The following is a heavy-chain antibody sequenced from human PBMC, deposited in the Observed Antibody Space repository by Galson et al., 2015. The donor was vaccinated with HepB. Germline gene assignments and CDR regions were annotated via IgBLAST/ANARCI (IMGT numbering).Heavy chain of an antibody. CDR1: GFTFSSYG. J-gene: IGHJ3*02. D-gene: IGHD2-15*01. CDR3: AKDHGGLGFYAFDI. V-gene: IGHV3-30*18. CDR2: ISYDGSNK. Sequence: LRLSCAASGFTFSSYGMHWVRQAPGKGLEWVAVISYDGSNKYYADSVKGRFTISRDNSKNTLCLQMNSLRAEDTAVYYCAKDHGGLGFYAFDIWGQGTMVTVSS.